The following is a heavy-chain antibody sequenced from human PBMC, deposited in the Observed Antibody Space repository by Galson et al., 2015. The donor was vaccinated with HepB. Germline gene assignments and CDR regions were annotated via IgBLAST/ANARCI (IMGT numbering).Heavy chain of an antibody. CDR2: IYYSGST. D-gene: IGHD2-2*01. CDR3: ARRDVIVPAAMVGWFDP. J-gene: IGHJ5*02. Sequence: ETLSLTCTVSGGSISSSSYYWGWIRQPPGKGLEWIGSIYYSGSTYYNPSLKSRVTISVDTSKNQFSLKLSSVTAAETAVYYCARRDVIVPAAMVGWFDPWGQGTLVTVSS. V-gene: IGHV4-39*01. CDR1: GGSISSSSYY.